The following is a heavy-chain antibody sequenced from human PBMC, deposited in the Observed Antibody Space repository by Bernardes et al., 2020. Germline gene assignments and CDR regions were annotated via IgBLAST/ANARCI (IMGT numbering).Heavy chain of an antibody. D-gene: IGHD2-15*01. J-gene: IGHJ4*02. CDR2: IYWDDDK. V-gene: IGHV2-5*02. CDR3: AHLPIDCSGGSCYFDY. CDR1: GFSLSTSGVG. Sequence: SGPTLVKPTQTLTLTCTFSGFSLSTSGVGVDWIRQPPGKALEWLALIYWDDDKRYSPSLKSRLTITKDTSKNQVVLTMTNMDPVDTATYYCAHLPIDCSGGSCYFDYWGQGTLVTVSS.